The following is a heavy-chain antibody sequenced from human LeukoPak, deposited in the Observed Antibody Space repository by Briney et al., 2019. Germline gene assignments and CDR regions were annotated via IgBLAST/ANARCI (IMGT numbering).Heavy chain of an antibody. CDR1: GFTFSSYA. V-gene: IGHV3-23*01. D-gene: IGHD6-19*01. CDR3: AKAKLAGGHYFDY. CDR2: ISGSGGST. Sequence: GGSLRLSCAASGFTFSSYAMSWVRQAPGKGLEWVSAISGSGGSTYYADSVKGRFTISRDNSKNTLYRQMNSLRAEDTAVYYCAKAKLAGGHYFDYWGQRTLVTVSS. J-gene: IGHJ4*02.